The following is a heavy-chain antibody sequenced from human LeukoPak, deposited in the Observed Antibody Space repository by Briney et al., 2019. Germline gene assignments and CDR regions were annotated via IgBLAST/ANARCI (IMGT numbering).Heavy chain of an antibody. CDR3: ARGGIAVAEGDFDY. J-gene: IGHJ4*02. CDR1: GGSFSGYY. V-gene: IGHV4-34*01. D-gene: IGHD6-19*01. Sequence: SETLSLTCAVYGGSFSGYYWSWIRQPPGKGLEWIGEINHSGSTNYNPSLKSRVTISVGTSKNQFSLKLSSVTAADTAVYYCARGGIAVAEGDFDYWGQGTLVTVSS. CDR2: INHSGST.